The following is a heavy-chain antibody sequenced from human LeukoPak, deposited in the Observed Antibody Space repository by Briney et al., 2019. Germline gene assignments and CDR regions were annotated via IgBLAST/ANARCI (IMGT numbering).Heavy chain of an antibody. CDR2: IIPGGGST. CDR1: GYTFTNYY. V-gene: IGHV1-46*01. J-gene: IGHJ5*02. Sequence: ASVKVSCKASGYTFTNYYMHWVRQAPGQGLEWMGIIIPGGGSTGYAQKFQGRVTMTRDTSTSTVYMELSSLRSEDTAVYYCAKGRYWNDRWGQGTLVTVSS. CDR3: AKGRYWNDR.